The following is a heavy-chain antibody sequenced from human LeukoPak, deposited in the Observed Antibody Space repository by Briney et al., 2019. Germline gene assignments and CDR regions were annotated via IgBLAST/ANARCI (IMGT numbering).Heavy chain of an antibody. J-gene: IGHJ4*02. CDR3: AGGSPFDY. CDR1: VYTFTGYF. V-gene: IGHV1-2*02. Sequence: ASVKVSCMPSVYTFTGYFMHWVRQAPGQGGEWRGWINPSSGDTNYAQKFQGRVTMTRDTSTSTVCIELSSLRSEDTAVYYCAGGSPFDYWGEGALVAVSP. CDR2: INPSSGDT.